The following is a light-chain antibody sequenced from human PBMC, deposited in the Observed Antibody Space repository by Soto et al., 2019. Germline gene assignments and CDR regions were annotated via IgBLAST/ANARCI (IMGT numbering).Light chain of an antibody. V-gene: IGLV1-47*01. CDR1: TSNIGSHY. J-gene: IGLJ1*01. CDR2: ANG. CDR3: ATWDDGLSGYV. Sequence: QSVLTQPPSASGTPGQRVTISCSGSTSNIGSHYVFWYKQFPGMAPKLIIFANGQRPSGVPARFSGSKSGTSASLAITGLRPEDEADYYCATWDDGLSGYVFATGTKVTVL.